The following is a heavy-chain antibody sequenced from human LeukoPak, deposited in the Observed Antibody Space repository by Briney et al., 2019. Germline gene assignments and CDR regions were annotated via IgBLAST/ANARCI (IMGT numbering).Heavy chain of an antibody. D-gene: IGHD3-3*01. V-gene: IGHV1-18*01. J-gene: IGHJ4*02. CDR1: GYTFTSYG. CDR2: ISAYNDNT. Sequence: GASVKVSCKASGYTFTSYGISWVRQAPGQGLEWMGWISAYNDNTNYAQKLQGRVTMTTDTSTSTAYMELRSLRSDDTAVYYCARDYDFWSGPQFDYWGQGTLVTVSS. CDR3: ARDYDFWSGPQFDY.